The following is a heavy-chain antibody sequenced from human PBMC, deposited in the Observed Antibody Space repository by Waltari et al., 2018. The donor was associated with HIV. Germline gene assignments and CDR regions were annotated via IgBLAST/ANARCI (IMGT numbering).Heavy chain of an antibody. CDR3: ASHNVEMATFDY. V-gene: IGHV4-39*01. Sequence: QLQLQESGPGLVKPSETLSLTCTVSGGSISSSRYYWGWIRQPPGKGLEWIGSIYSSGRTYYNPALKSRVTISVDTAKNQFSLKLSSVTAADTAVYYCASHNVEMATFDYWGQGTLVTVSS. D-gene: IGHD5-12*01. CDR1: GGSISSSRYY. CDR2: IYSSGRT. J-gene: IGHJ4*02.